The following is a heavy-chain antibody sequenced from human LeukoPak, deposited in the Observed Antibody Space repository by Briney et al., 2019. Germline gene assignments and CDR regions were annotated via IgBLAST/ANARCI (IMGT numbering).Heavy chain of an antibody. CDR1: GFTFSSYS. D-gene: IGHD1-1*01. J-gene: IGHJ4*02. V-gene: IGHV3-21*04. CDR2: ISSSSSYI. CDR3: ARGYNSFDS. Sequence: PGGSLRLSCAASGFTFSSYSMNWVRQAPGKGLEWVSSISSSSSYIYYADSVKGRFTISRDNASLYLQMNSLKTEDTAVYYCARGYNSFDSWGQGTLVTVSS.